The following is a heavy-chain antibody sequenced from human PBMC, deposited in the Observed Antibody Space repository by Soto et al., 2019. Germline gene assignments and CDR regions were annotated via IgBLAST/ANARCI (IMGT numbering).Heavy chain of an antibody. V-gene: IGHV4-4*02. CDR2: IHHSGGT. D-gene: IGHD2-15*01. J-gene: IGHJ2*01. Sequence: QVQLQESGPGVVKPSETLSLTCAVSGDSINAENWWTWLRQTPGKGLEWLAEIHHSGGTKYNPSLSGRVSISLDRPRNQFSLRLRSVTAADTAQYYCARDHCTGGNCYSNMGDWYFDLWGRGALVTVS. CDR1: GDSINAENW. CDR3: ARDHCTGGNCYSNMGDWYFDL.